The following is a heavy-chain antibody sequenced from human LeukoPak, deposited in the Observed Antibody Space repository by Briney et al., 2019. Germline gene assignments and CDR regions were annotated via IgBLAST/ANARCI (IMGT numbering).Heavy chain of an antibody. Sequence: GGSLRLSCAASGFTFSSYAMSWVRQAPGKGLEWVSAISGSGGSTYYADSVKGRFTISRDNSKNTLYLQMNSLRAEDTAVYYCAKEVFGVVIHPKYYFDYWGQGTLVTVSS. CDR1: GFTFSSYA. CDR2: ISGSGGST. J-gene: IGHJ4*02. D-gene: IGHD3-3*01. CDR3: AKEVFGVVIHPKYYFDY. V-gene: IGHV3-23*01.